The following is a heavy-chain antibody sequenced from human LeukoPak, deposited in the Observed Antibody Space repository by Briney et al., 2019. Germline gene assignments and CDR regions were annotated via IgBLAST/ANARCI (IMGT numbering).Heavy chain of an antibody. D-gene: IGHD6-19*01. J-gene: IGHJ4*02. Sequence: SETLSRTCAVSGYTINSVYYLGWIRQPPGKGLEWIGTIYHSGSTYYNPSLKIRVTVSVDTSKNQFSLKLSSVPAADTAVYYCARLYSSGRGDYWGQGTLVTVSS. CDR3: ARLYSSGRGDY. V-gene: IGHV4-38-2*01. CDR2: IYHSGST. CDR1: GYTINSVYY.